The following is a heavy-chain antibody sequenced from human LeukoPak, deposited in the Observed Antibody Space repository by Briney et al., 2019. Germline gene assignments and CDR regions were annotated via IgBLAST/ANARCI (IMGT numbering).Heavy chain of an antibody. CDR1: GFTFSGYW. V-gene: IGHV3-7*03. J-gene: IGHJ4*02. CDR2: IKQDGSEK. Sequence: GGSLRLSCAASGFTFSGYWMSWVRQAPGKGLEWVANIKQDGSEKYYVDSVKGRFTISRDNAKNSLYLQMNSLRAEDTAVYYCARGRIRVTMVRGVFFDYWGQGTLVTVSS. D-gene: IGHD3-10*01. CDR3: ARGRIRVTMVRGVFFDY.